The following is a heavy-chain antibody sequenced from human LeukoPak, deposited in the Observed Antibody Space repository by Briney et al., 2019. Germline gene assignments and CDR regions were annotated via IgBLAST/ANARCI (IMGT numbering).Heavy chain of an antibody. CDR1: GDSVSSNSAA. V-gene: IGHV6-1*01. CDR3: ARQNYYYGSGSYVDFDY. D-gene: IGHD3-10*01. CDR2: TYYRSKWYN. J-gene: IGHJ4*02. Sequence: SQTLSLTCAISGDSVSSNSAAWNWIRQSPSRGLEWLGRTYYRSKWYNDYAVSVKSRITINPDTSKNQFSLQLNSVTPEDTAVYYSARQNYYYGSGSYVDFDYWGQGTLVTVSS.